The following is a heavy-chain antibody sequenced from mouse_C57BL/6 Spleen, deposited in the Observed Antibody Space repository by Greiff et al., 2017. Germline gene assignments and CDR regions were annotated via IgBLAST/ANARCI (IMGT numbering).Heavy chain of an antibody. CDR3: TSRYYGSGGYFDV. D-gene: IGHD1-1*01. CDR1: GYTFTDYE. Sequence: QVHVKQSGAELVRPGASVTLSCKASGYTFTDYEMHWVKQTPVHGLEWIGAIDPETGGTAYNQKFKGKAILTADKSSSTAYMELRSLTSEDSAVXYCTSRYYGSGGYFDVWGTGTTVTVSS. CDR2: IDPETGGT. J-gene: IGHJ1*03. V-gene: IGHV1-15*01.